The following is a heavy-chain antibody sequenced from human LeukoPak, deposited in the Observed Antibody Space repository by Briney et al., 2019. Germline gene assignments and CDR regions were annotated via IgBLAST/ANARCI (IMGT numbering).Heavy chain of an antibody. CDR2: IGPSDSYT. CDR1: GYSFTSNW. D-gene: IGHD3-10*02. V-gene: IGHV5-10-1*01. J-gene: IGHJ6*02. Sequence: GESLRISCQGLGYSFTSNWISWVRQMPGTGLEWMGRIGPSDSYTNYSPSFQGHVTISADKSINTAYLQWSNLKASDTAMYYCASHYVDSPYYYYYGMDVWGQGTTVTVSS. CDR3: ASHYVDSPYYYYYGMDV.